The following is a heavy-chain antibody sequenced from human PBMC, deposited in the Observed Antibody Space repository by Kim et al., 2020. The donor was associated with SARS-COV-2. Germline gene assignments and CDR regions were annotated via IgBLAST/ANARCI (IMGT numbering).Heavy chain of an antibody. CDR2: IIPIFGTA. V-gene: IGHV1-69*13. CDR3: AVGAVGEGLEDGYNYGSGY. D-gene: IGHD5-12*01. Sequence: SVKVSCKASGGTFSSYAISWVRQAPGQGLEWMGGIIPIFGTANYAQKFQGRVTITADESTSTAYMELSSLRSEDTAVYYCAVGAVGEGLEDGYNYGSGYWGQGTLVTVSS. CDR1: GGTFSSYA. J-gene: IGHJ4*02.